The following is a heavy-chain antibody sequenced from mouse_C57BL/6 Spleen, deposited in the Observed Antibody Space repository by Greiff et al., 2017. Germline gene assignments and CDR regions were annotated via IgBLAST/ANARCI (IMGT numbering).Heavy chain of an antibody. Sequence: QVQLQQPGAELVKPGASVKLSCKASGYTFTSYWMQWVKQRPGQGLEWIGEIAPSDSYTNYNQKFKGKATLTVDTSSSTAYMQLSSLTSEDSAVYYCAGPTTDFDVWGTGTTVTVSS. CDR1: GYTFTSYW. D-gene: IGHD1-1*01. CDR3: AGPTTDFDV. CDR2: IAPSDSYT. V-gene: IGHV1-50*01. J-gene: IGHJ1*03.